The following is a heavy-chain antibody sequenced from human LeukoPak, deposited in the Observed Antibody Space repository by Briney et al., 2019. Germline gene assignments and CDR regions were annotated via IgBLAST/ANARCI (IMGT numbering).Heavy chain of an antibody. CDR2: INPGGGST. J-gene: IGHJ4*02. CDR1: GYTFTHYY. V-gene: IGHV1-46*01. D-gene: IGHD5-18*01. Sequence: ASVKVSCKASGYTFTHYYIHWVRQAPGQGLEWMGIINPGGGSTTYAQKFQGRVTLTRDTSTSTVYMELSSLRSEDTVVYYCARSPYTYGSLFYLDYWGQGTLVTVSS. CDR3: ARSPYTYGSLFYLDY.